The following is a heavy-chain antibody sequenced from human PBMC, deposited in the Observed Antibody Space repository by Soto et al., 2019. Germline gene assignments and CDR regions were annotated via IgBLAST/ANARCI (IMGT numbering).Heavy chain of an antibody. CDR2: ISYDGSNK. V-gene: IGHV3-30-3*01. CDR3: AREIAAAGSSEIDY. CDR1: GFTFSSYA. D-gene: IGHD6-13*01. J-gene: IGHJ4*02. Sequence: PGGSLRLSCAASGFTFSSYAMHWVRQAPGKGLEWVAVISYDGSNKYYADSVKGRFTISRDNSKNTLYLQMNSLRAEDTAVYYCAREIAAAGSSEIDYWGQGTLVTVSS.